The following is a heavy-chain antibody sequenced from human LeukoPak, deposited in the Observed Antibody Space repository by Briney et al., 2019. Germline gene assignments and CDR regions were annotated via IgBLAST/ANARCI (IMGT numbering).Heavy chain of an antibody. V-gene: IGHV1-24*01. J-gene: IGHJ3*02. CDR2: FDPEDGET. D-gene: IGHD3-10*01. CDR1: GYTLTELS. CDR3: ATLQQLWFGDLYRGGVFDI. Sequence: ASVKVSCKVSGYTLTELSMHWVRQVPGKGLEWMGGFDPEDGETIYAQRFQGRVTMTEDTSTDTAYMELSSLRSDDTAVYYCATLQQLWFGDLYRGGVFDIWGQGTLVTVSS.